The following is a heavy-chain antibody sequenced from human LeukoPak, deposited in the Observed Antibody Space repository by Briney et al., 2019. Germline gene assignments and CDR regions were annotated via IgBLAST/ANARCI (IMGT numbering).Heavy chain of an antibody. CDR3: ARDRTIQLWDY. Sequence: ASVTVSCTASGYTFTSYYMHWVRQAPGQGLEWMGIINPSGGSTSYAQKFQGRVTMTRDTSTSTVYMELSSLRSEDTAVYYCARDRTIQLWDYWGQGTLVTVSS. J-gene: IGHJ4*02. CDR2: INPSGGST. CDR1: GYTFTSYY. D-gene: IGHD5-18*01. V-gene: IGHV1-46*01.